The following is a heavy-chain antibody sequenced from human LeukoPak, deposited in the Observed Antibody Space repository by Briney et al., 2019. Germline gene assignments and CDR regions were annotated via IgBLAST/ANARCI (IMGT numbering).Heavy chain of an antibody. J-gene: IGHJ6*02. Sequence: ASVKVSCKASGGTFISYAISWVRQAPGQGLEWMGRIIPILGIANYAQKFQGRVTITADKSTSTAYMELSSLRSEDTAVYYCARDSRSDYCSSTSCYTDYYGMDVWGQGTTVTVSS. CDR3: ARDSRSDYCSSTSCYTDYYGMDV. V-gene: IGHV1-69*04. CDR1: GGTFISYA. CDR2: IIPILGIA. D-gene: IGHD2-2*02.